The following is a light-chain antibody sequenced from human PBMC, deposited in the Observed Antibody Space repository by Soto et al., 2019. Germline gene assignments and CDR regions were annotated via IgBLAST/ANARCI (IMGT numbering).Light chain of an antibody. CDR1: SSDDGGYSY. V-gene: IGLV2-8*01. Sequence: QSALTQPPSASGSPGQSVTISCTGASSDDGGYSYVSWYQQHPGKAPKLMIYEVSKRPSGVPDLFSGSKSGNTASLTVSGLQAEDEADYYCSSYGGSNNLVFGGGTKVTVL. J-gene: IGLJ2*01. CDR2: EVS. CDR3: SSYGGSNNLV.